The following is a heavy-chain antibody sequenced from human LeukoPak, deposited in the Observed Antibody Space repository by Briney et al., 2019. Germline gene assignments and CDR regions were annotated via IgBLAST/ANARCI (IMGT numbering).Heavy chain of an antibody. D-gene: IGHD2-21*02. Sequence: PSETLSLTCAVYGGSFSGYYWSWIRQPPGKGLDWIGEINHSGSTNYNPSLKSRVTISVDTSKNQFSLKLSTVTAADTAVYYCARLTLPRAYCGGDCYPDAFDIWGQGTMVTVSS. CDR2: INHSGST. V-gene: IGHV4-34*01. J-gene: IGHJ3*02. CDR1: GGSFSGYY. CDR3: ARLTLPRAYCGGDCYPDAFDI.